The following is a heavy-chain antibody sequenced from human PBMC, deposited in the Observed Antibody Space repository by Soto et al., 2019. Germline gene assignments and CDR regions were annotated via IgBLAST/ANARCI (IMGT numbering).Heavy chain of an antibody. J-gene: IGHJ4*02. D-gene: IGHD3-10*01. Sequence: SETLSLTCTVSGGSISSGDYYWSWIRQPPGKGLEWFGHMYHSGNTYSNPSLKSRVTISVDTSKNQFSLRLSSVTAADTAVYFCARYVTAGTYYFDSWGQGTLVTVSS. CDR2: MYHSGNT. CDR1: GGSISSGDYY. CDR3: ARYVTAGTYYFDS. V-gene: IGHV4-61*08.